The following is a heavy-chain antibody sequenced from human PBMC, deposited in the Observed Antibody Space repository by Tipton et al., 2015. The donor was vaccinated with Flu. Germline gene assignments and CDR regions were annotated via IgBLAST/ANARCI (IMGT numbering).Heavy chain of an antibody. CDR3: ARVDSSGYYPGH. CDR1: GGSFSGYY. V-gene: IGHV4-59*01. Sequence: LRLSCAVYGGSFSGYYWSWIRQPPGKGLEWIGYIYYSGSTNYNPSLKSRVTISVDTSKNQFSLKLSSVTAADTAVYYCARVDSSGYYPGHWGQGTLVTVSS. D-gene: IGHD3-22*01. CDR2: IYYSGST. J-gene: IGHJ4*02.